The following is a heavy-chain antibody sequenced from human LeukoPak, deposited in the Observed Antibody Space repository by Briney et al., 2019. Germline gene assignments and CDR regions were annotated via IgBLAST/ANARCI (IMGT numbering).Heavy chain of an antibody. CDR3: ARERVTTTSFDY. CDR2: IKQDGGAK. J-gene: IGHJ4*02. Sequence: GGSLRLSCAASGFTFTNYWMNWLRQAPGKGLEWVANIKQDGGAKNYVDSVRGRFTISRDNAKNSLYLQMNNLRVEDTAVYYCARERVTTTSFDYWGQGVLVTVSS. D-gene: IGHD2/OR15-2a*01. V-gene: IGHV3-7*01. CDR1: GFTFTNYW.